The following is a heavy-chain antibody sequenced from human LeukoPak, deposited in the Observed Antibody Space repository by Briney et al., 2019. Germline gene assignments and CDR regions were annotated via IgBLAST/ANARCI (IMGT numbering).Heavy chain of an antibody. V-gene: IGHV3-30*18. D-gene: IGHD2-2*01. J-gene: IGHJ6*02. Sequence: GGSLRLSCTASGFIFSSYGMHWVRQAPGKGLEWVAVISYDGSNKYYADSVKGRFTISRDNSKNTLYLQMNSLRAEDTAVYYCAKVNRYCSSTSCYHPYYYYGMDVWGQGTTVTVSS. CDR2: ISYDGSNK. CDR3: AKVNRYCSSTSCYHPYYYYGMDV. CDR1: GFIFSSYG.